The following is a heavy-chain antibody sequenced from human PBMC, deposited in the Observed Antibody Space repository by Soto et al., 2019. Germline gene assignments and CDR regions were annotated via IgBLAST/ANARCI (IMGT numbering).Heavy chain of an antibody. CDR1: GGSFSGYY. D-gene: IGHD2-2*01. V-gene: IGHV4-34*01. CDR3: ARVVVVPAVTLTGYYYYYGMDV. Sequence: PSETLSLTCAVYGGSFSGYYWSWIRQPPGKGLEWIGEINHSGSTNYNPSLKSRVTISVDTSKNQFSLKLSSVTAADTAVYYCARVVVVPAVTLTGYYYYYGMDVWGQGTTVTVSS. J-gene: IGHJ6*02. CDR2: INHSGST.